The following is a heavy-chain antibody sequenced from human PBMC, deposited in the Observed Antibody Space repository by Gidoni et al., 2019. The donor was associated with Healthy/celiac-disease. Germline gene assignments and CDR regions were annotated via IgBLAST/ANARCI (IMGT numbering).Heavy chain of an antibody. Sequence: CPASGFTFSSYGMHWVRQAPGKGLEWVAVIWYDGSNKYYADSVKGRFTISRDNSKNTLYLQMNSLRAEDTAVYYCARDQYGDYEFDYYYYGMDVWGQGTTVTVSS. CDR2: IWYDGSNK. V-gene: IGHV3-33*01. J-gene: IGHJ6*02. D-gene: IGHD4-17*01. CDR1: GFTFSSYG. CDR3: ARDQYGDYEFDYYYYGMDV.